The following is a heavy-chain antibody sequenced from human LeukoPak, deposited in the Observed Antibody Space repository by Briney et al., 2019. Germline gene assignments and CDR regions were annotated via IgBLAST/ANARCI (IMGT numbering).Heavy chain of an antibody. D-gene: IGHD6-19*01. CDR3: ARLKDSSGWYDY. Sequence: AETLSLTCTVSGGSVSSRSYYWSWVRQPPGKGPEWIGIIYYSGRTYYNPSLKSRVTISVDTSKNQFSLKLSSVPAADTAVYYCARLKDSSGWYDYWGQGTLVTVSS. CDR2: IYYSGRT. J-gene: IGHJ4*02. V-gene: IGHV4-39*01. CDR1: GGSVSSRSYY.